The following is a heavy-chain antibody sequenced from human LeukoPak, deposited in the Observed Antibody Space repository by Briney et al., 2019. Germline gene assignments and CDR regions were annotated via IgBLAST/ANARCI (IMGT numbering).Heavy chain of an antibody. J-gene: IGHJ4*02. V-gene: IGHV1-8*03. CDR3: ARQDRSPGYSSSWYENDY. CDR2: MNPNSGNT. CDR1: GYTFTSYD. Sequence: ASVKVSCKASGYTFTSYDINWVRQATGQGLEWMGWMNPNSGNTGYAQKFQGRVTITRNTSISTAYMELSSLRSEDTAVYYCARQDRSPGYSSSWYENDYWGQGTLVTVSS. D-gene: IGHD6-13*01.